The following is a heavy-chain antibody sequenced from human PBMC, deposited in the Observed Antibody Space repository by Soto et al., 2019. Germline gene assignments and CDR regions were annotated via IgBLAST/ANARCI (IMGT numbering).Heavy chain of an antibody. J-gene: IGHJ4*02. CDR1: GGSLSGYY. D-gene: IGHD5-12*01. Sequence: QVQLQQWGAGLLKPSETLSLNCAVTGGSLSGYYWSWIRQPPGKGLEWIGEVKDGGHTNYSPSLRGRVTISSDTSNNQFSLRLNSVTAGDTGVYYCARGQEGVVATHWAQGSLVTVSS. CDR3: ARGQEGVVATH. V-gene: IGHV4-34*01. CDR2: VKDGGHT.